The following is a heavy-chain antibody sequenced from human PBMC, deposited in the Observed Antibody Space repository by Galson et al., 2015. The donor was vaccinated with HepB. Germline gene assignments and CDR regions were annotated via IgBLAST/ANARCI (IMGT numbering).Heavy chain of an antibody. CDR1: GFTFSSYA. CDR2: ISGSGGST. CDR3: AKDRGGIGLAAAGTAVDY. D-gene: IGHD6-13*01. Sequence: SLRLSCAASGFTFSSYAMSWVRQAPGEGLEWVSAISGSGGSTYYADSVKGRFTISRDNSKNTLYLQMNSLRAEDTAVYYCAKDRGGIGLAAAGTAVDYWGQGTLVTVSS. V-gene: IGHV3-23*01. J-gene: IGHJ4*02.